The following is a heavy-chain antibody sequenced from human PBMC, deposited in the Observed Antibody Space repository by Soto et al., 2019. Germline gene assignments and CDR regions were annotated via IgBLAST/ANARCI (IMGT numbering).Heavy chain of an antibody. J-gene: IGHJ5*02. V-gene: IGHV1-69*02. Sequence: GASVKVSCKASGGTLSSYTMSWVRQAPGQGLEWMGRIIPILGIANYAQKFQGRVTITADKSTSTAYMELSSLRSEDTAVYYCAQVDDSSSPYNWFDPWGQGTLVTVSS. CDR2: IIPILGIA. D-gene: IGHD6-6*01. CDR1: GGTLSSYT. CDR3: AQVDDSSSPYNWFDP.